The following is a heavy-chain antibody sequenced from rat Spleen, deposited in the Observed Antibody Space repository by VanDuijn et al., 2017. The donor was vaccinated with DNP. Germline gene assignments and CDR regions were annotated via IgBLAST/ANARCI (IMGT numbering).Heavy chain of an antibody. V-gene: IGHV5-7*01. CDR2: FSYDGIST. J-gene: IGHJ2*01. CDR3: ALRLTIAAYFDY. Sequence: EVQLVESGGGLVQPGRSLKLSCAASGFTFSDYNMAWVRQAPKKGLEWVATFSYDGISTYYGDSVKGRFTVSRDTAKSTLYLQMDSLRSEDTATYYCALRLTIAAYFDYWGQGVMVTVSS. CDR1: GFTFSDYN. D-gene: IGHD1-2*01.